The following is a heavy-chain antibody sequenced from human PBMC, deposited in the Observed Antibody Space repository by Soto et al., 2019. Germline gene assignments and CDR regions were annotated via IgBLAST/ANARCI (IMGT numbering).Heavy chain of an antibody. Sequence: SETLSLTCTVSGGSINSAGHYWSWIRQPPGKGLEWIGYIYYSGSTNYNPSLKSRVTISVDTSKNQFSLKLSSVTAADTAVYYCARGSSGYYPLDYWGQGTLVTVSS. V-gene: IGHV4-61*08. D-gene: IGHD3-22*01. CDR1: GGSINSAGHY. J-gene: IGHJ4*02. CDR2: IYYSGST. CDR3: ARGSSGYYPLDY.